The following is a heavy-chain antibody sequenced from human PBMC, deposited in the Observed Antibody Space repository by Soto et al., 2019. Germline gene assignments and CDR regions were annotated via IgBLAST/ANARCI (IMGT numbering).Heavy chain of an antibody. CDR3: ARSPIVATIPSLGY. J-gene: IGHJ4*02. CDR2: IIPILGIA. D-gene: IGHD5-12*01. Sequence: QVQLVQSGAEVKKPGSSVKVSCKASGGTFSSYTISWVRQAPGQGLEWMGRIIPILGIANYAQKFQGRVTITADKYTSTAYMQLRSLRSEDTAVYYCARSPIVATIPSLGYWGQGTLVTVSS. CDR1: GGTFSSYT. V-gene: IGHV1-69*02.